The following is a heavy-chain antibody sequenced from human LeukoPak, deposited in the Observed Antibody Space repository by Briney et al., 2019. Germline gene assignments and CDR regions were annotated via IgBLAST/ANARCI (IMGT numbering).Heavy chain of an antibody. CDR3: TRHFGSGRDDY. CDR2: IHYSGST. CDR1: GGSISSSNYY. D-gene: IGHD3-10*01. V-gene: IGHV4-39*01. J-gene: IGHJ4*02. Sequence: SETLSLTCTVSGGSISSSNYYWGWIRQPPGKGLEWIGSIHYSGSTYYNPSLKSRVTVSVDTSKNQFTVNLSSVTAADTAVYYCTRHFGSGRDDYWGQGTLVTVSS.